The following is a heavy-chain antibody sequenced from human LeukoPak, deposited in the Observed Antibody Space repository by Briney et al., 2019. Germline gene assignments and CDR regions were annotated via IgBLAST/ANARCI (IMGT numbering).Heavy chain of an antibody. D-gene: IGHD3-22*01. CDR3: ARFNTADTYYYESSGSYFDY. Sequence: GGSLRLSCVASGFTFSCYAMSWVRQAPGKGLEWVSTISGSGGSTYYEDSVKGRFTISRDNSKNTVYLQMNSPRAEDTAVYFCARFNTADTYYYESSGSYFDYWGQGTLVTVSS. CDR1: GFTFSCYA. J-gene: IGHJ4*02. CDR2: ISGSGGST. V-gene: IGHV3-23*01.